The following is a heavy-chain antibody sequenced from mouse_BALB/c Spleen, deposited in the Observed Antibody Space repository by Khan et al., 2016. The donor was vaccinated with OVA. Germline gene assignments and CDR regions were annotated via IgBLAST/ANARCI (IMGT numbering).Heavy chain of an antibody. CDR3: VREDCYGSSHEAMDY. D-gene: IGHD1-1*01. J-gene: IGHJ4*01. V-gene: IGHV1S41*01. CDR1: GYTFTSYW. CDR2: ISPGSGTP. Sequence: DLVKPGASVKLSCKASGYTFTSYWINWIKQRPGQGLEWIGRISPGSGTPYYNEMFKGKSTLTVDTSSSTAYIQLSSLSSEDSAVYFCVREDCYGSSHEAMDYWGQGTSVTVSS.